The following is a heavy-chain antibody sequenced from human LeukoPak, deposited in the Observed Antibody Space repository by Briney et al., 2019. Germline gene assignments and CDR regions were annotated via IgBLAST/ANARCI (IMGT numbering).Heavy chain of an antibody. CDR2: FDPEDGET. V-gene: IGHV1-24*01. CDR1: GYTLTELS. D-gene: IGHD6-6*01. Sequence: ASVKVSCKVSGYTLTELSMHWVRQAPGKGLEWMGGFDPEDGETIYAQKFQGRVTMTEDTSTDTAYMELSSLRSEDTAVYYCATGNSSSSLEDYWGQGTLVTVSS. CDR3: ATGNSSSSLEDY. J-gene: IGHJ4*02.